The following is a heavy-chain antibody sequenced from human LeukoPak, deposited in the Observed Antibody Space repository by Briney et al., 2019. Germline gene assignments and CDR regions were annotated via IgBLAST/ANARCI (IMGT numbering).Heavy chain of an antibody. CDR2: IYYSGGT. CDR3: ARAVVVVAATPYFQH. V-gene: IGHV4-31*03. CDR1: GGSLSRGGYY. J-gene: IGHJ1*01. Sequence: SQTLSLTCTVSGGSLSRGGYYWGWLRQQAGRGLEWVGYIYYSGGTYYNPSLKCRVTISVDTSKNQSSLKLSSVTAADTAVYYCARAVVVVAATPYFQHWGQGTLVTVSS. D-gene: IGHD2-15*01.